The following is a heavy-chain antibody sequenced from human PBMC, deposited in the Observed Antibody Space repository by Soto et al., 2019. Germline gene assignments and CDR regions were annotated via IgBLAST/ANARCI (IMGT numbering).Heavy chain of an antibody. CDR3: ARVSATGWHVNGRDYFDH. J-gene: IGHJ4*02. D-gene: IGHD6-19*01. CDR2: ISGRDLSS. Sequence: GGSLRLSCTASGFIFSNYSMSWIRQAPGKGLEWVSSISGRDLSSYYADSVKGRFTIFRDNAKNSLFLHMSDLRTADTAVYYGARVSATGWHVNGRDYFDHWGLGTLVTVSS. CDR1: GFIFSNYS. V-gene: IGHV3-11*01.